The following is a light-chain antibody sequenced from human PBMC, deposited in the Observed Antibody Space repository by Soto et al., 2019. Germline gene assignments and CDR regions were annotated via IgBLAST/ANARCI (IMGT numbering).Light chain of an antibody. J-gene: IGLJ1*01. CDR2: EVI. Sequence: QSVLTQPASVSGSPGRSITISCTGTSSDVGGYNYVSWYQHYPGKAPKLMIYEVINRPSGVSNRFSGSKSGNTASLTISGLLAEDEADYYCSSYRSSSTRVFGTGTKVTVL. V-gene: IGLV2-14*01. CDR1: SSDVGGYNY. CDR3: SSYRSSSTRV.